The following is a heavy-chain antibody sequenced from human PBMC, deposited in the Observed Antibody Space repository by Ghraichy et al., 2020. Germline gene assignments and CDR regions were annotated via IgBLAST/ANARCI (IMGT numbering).Heavy chain of an antibody. V-gene: IGHV3-23*01. J-gene: IGHJ4*02. CDR2: ISGSGGST. CDR1: GFTFSSYA. Sequence: GGSLRLSCAASGFTFSSYAMSWVRQAPGKGLEWVSAISGSGGSTYYADSVKGRFTISRDNSKNTLYLQMNSLRAEDTAVYYCEGYSVPRREFDYWGQGTLVTVSS. CDR3: EGYSVPRREFDY. D-gene: IGHD2-15*01.